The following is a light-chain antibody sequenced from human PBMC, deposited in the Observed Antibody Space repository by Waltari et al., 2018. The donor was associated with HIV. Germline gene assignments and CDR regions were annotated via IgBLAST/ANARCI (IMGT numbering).Light chain of an antibody. CDR2: EVS. Sequence: QSALTQPASVSGSPGQSITISCTGTSSDVGGYNYVSWYQHHPGKAPKLLIYEVSNRPSGVSNRFSGFKSANTASLTISGLQAEDEGDYYCSSYTSSRTWVFGGGTKLTVL. V-gene: IGLV2-14*01. J-gene: IGLJ3*02. CDR3: SSYTSSRTWV. CDR1: SSDVGGYNY.